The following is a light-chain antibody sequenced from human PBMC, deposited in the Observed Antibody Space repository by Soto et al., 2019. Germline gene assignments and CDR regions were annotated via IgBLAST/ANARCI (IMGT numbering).Light chain of an antibody. CDR2: EVS. Sequence: QSALTQPASVSGSPGQSITISCTGTSSDVGSYNLVSWYQQHSGKAPKLMLYEVSKRPSGVSNRFSGSKSGNTASLTISGLQAEDEADYYCCSYAGSIGVVFGGGTKLTVL. J-gene: IGLJ2*01. CDR1: SSDVGSYNL. CDR3: CSYAGSIGVV. V-gene: IGLV2-23*02.